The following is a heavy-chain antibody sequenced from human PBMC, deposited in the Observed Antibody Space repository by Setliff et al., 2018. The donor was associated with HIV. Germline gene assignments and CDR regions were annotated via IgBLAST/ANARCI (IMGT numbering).Heavy chain of an antibody. CDR3: ARDFKRYNSPCRFDP. V-gene: IGHV4-61*02. J-gene: IGHJ5*02. Sequence: PSETLSLTCTVPNGSISSGTFYWNWIRQPAGKGLEWIGRINTSGSTNYNPSLKSRVTISVDKSQNQFSLKLSSVTAADTAVYYCARDFKRYNSPCRFDPWGPGTLVTVSS. CDR1: NGSISSGTFY. CDR2: INTSGST. D-gene: IGHD5-12*01.